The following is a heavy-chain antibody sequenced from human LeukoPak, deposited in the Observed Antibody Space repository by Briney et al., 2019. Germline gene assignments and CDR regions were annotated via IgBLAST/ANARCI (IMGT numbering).Heavy chain of an antibody. V-gene: IGHV4-59*01. Sequence: SETLSLTCTVSGGSISSYYWSWIRQPPGKGLEWIGYIYYSGSTNYNPSLKSRVTISVDTSKDQFSLKLSSVTAADTAVYYCARQRYSNYGHYYYGMDVWGQGTTVTVSS. CDR2: IYYSGST. D-gene: IGHD4-11*01. J-gene: IGHJ6*02. CDR1: GGSISSYY. CDR3: ARQRYSNYGHYYYGMDV.